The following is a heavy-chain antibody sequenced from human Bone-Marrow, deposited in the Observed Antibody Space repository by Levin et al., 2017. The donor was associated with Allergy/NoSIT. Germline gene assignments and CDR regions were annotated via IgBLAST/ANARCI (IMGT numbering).Heavy chain of an antibody. CDR3: ARHFWDCSSTSCYVCHYYFDY. D-gene: IGHD2-2*01. V-gene: IGHV4-39*01. CDR1: GGSISSSSYY. J-gene: IGHJ4*02. Sequence: SETLSLTCTVSGGSISSSSYYWGWIRQPPGKGLEWIGSIYYSGSTYYNPSLKSRVTISVDTSKNQFSLKLSSVTAADTAVYYCARHFWDCSSTSCYVCHYYFDYWGQGTLVTVSS. CDR2: IYYSGST.